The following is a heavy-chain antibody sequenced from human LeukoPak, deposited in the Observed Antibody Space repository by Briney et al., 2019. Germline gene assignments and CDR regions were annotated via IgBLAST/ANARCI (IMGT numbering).Heavy chain of an antibody. J-gene: IGHJ6*02. CDR2: IYYSGST. CDR1: GGSISSGDYY. Sequence: SQTLSLTCTVSGGSISSGDYYWSWIRQPPGKGLEWIGYIYYSGSTHYNPSLKSRATISVDTSKNQFSLKLSSVTAADTAVYYCARVRTPLGASPGDYYYYGMDVWGQGTTVTVSS. V-gene: IGHV4-30-4*01. CDR3: ARVRTPLGASPGDYYYYGMDV. D-gene: IGHD3-10*01.